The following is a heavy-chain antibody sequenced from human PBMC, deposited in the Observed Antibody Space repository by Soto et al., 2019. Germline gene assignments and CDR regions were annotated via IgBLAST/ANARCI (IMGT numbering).Heavy chain of an antibody. CDR2: ISNDAINK. CDR3: GRHRRDYYSYFGMNV. CDR1: GFTFNTYG. D-gene: IGHD6-25*01. Sequence: QVQLVESGGGVVQPGRSLRLSCAASGFTFNTYGMHWVRQAPGKGLEWVAVISNDAINKYYADSVKGRFAISRDDSKNTLYLQMNRLRGEDTAVYYCGRHRRDYYSYFGMNVWGQGNSVIVSS. J-gene: IGHJ6*02. V-gene: IGHV3-30*03.